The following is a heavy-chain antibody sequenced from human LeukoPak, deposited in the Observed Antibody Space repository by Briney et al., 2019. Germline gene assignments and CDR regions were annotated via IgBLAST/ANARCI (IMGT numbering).Heavy chain of an antibody. D-gene: IGHD2-2*01. CDR2: FDPEDGET. CDR3: ARDHCGTTSCNAFEI. J-gene: IGHJ3*02. V-gene: IGHV1-24*01. Sequence: ASVKVSCKVSGYTLTELSMHWVRQAPGKGLEWMGGFDPEDGETIYAQKFQGRVIMTTETSASTVYMELNSLTSDDTAVYYCARDHCGTTSCNAFEIWGQGTMVTVSS. CDR1: GYTLTELS.